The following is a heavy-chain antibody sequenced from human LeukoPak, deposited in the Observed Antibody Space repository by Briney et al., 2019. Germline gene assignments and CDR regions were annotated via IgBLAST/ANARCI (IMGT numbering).Heavy chain of an antibody. D-gene: IGHD3-3*01. CDR3: ARHLSPGSGYYTGYFQH. CDR2: IHPGDSDT. J-gene: IGHJ1*01. CDR1: GYSFTSYW. V-gene: IGHV5-51*01. Sequence: GESLKISCKGSGYSFTSYWIGWVRQMPGKGLEWMGIIHPGDSDTRYSPSFQGQVTISADKSISTAYLQWSSLKASDTAMYYCARHLSPGSGYYTGYFQHWGQGTLVTVSS.